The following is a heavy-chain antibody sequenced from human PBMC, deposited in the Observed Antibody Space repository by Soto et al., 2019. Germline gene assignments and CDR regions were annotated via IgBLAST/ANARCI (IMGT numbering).Heavy chain of an antibody. J-gene: IGHJ5*02. Sequence: ASMKVSCKAPGDTFTSYYLNWVRQAPGQGLEWMGVINPHGGSTKYAQKFQGRITMTRDTSRSTVYMELSRLRSDDTAIYYCARSSGGNFGIIIEGSNWFDPWGQGTLVTVSS. CDR1: GDTFTSYY. CDR2: INPHGGST. D-gene: IGHD3-3*01. V-gene: IGHV1-46*01. CDR3: ARSSGGNFGIIIEGSNWFDP.